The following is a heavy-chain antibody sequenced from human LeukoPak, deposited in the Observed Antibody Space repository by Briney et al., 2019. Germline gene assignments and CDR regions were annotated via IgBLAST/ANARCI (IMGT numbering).Heavy chain of an antibody. CDR3: ARGPGSWSLVWFDP. Sequence: PSETLSLTCTVSGGSISSSSYYWSWIRQPPGKGLEWIGEINHSGSTNYNPSLKSRVTISVDTSKNQFSLKLSSVTAADTAVYYCARGPGSWSLVWFDPWGQGTLVTVSS. V-gene: IGHV4-39*07. D-gene: IGHD1-26*01. CDR2: INHSGST. J-gene: IGHJ5*02. CDR1: GGSISSSSYY.